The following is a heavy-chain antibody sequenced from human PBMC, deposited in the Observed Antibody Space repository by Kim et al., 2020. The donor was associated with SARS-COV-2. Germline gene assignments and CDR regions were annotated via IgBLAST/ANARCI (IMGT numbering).Heavy chain of an antibody. D-gene: IGHD2-2*01. J-gene: IGHJ6*02. CDR1: AFRFEDYA. CDR3: AKDICSSTSCPYYYYYGMDV. CDR2: ISADGSNT. V-gene: IGHV3-43*02. Sequence: GGSLRLSCVASAFRFEDYAIQWVRQVPGKGLEWISLISADGSNTNYADSVKGRFTVSRDNNKNSVSLQMNSLRKEDTAFYYCAKDICSSTSCPYYYYYGMDVWGQGTTVIGSS.